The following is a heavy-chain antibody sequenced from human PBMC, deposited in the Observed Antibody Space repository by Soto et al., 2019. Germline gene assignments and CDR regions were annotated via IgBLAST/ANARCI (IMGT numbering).Heavy chain of an antibody. CDR3: TRGAAAGPDY. Sequence: GASVKVSCKASGYTFTSYYMHWVRQAPGQGLEWMGIIKPSSGSTTYAQKFQGRVTMTRDRSTSTVYMEVSSLRYEDTAVYYCTRGAAAGPDYWGQGTLVTVSS. D-gene: IGHD6-13*01. J-gene: IGHJ4*02. V-gene: IGHV1-46*03. CDR2: IKPSSGST. CDR1: GYTFTSYY.